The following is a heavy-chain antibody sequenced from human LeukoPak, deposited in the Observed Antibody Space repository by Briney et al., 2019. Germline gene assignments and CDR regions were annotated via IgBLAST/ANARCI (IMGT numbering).Heavy chain of an antibody. CDR1: GFTFGDYA. CDR2: IRSRAYGGTT. V-gene: IGHV3-49*04. Sequence: GGSLRLSCTASGFTFGDYAMSWVRQAPGKGLEWVGFIRSRAYGGTTEYAASVKGRFTISRDDSKSIAYLQMNSLKTEDTAAYYCTADFDYWGQGTLVTVSS. CDR3: TADFDY. J-gene: IGHJ4*02.